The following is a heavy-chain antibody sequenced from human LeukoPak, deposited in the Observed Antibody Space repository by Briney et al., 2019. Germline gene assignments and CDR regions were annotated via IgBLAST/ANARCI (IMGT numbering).Heavy chain of an antibody. V-gene: IGHV3-30*02. CDR3: AKYGTQWLGLYYFDY. CDR2: IRYDGSNK. Sequence: GGSLRLSCAASGFTFSSYGMHWVRQAPGKGLEWVAFIRYDGSNKYYADSVKGRFTISRDNSKNTLYLQMNSLRAEDTAVYYCAKYGTQWLGLYYFDYWGQGTLVTVSS. D-gene: IGHD6-19*01. CDR1: GFTFSSYG. J-gene: IGHJ4*02.